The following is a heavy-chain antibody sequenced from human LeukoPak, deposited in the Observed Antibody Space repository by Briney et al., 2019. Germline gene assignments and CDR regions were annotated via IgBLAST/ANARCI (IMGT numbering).Heavy chain of an antibody. D-gene: IGHD2-21*02. CDR2: IYRDGST. V-gene: IGHV3-53*01. Sequence: PGGSLRLSCAASGLTVGTDYMSWVRQAPGKGLEWVSVIYRDGSTYYTDSVKGRFTISRDNSDNTLYLQMNSLRAEDTAVYYCARGGGAFCGSDCHRNFDYWGQGTLVTVSS. CDR3: ARGGGAFCGSDCHRNFDY. J-gene: IGHJ4*02. CDR1: GLTVGTDY.